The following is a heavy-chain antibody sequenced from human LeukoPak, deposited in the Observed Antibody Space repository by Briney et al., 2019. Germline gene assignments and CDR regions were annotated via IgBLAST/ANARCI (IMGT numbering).Heavy chain of an antibody. V-gene: IGHV3-21*01. D-gene: IGHD6-13*01. Sequence: PGGSLRLSCAASGFTFSSYSMNWVRQAPGKGLEWVSSISSSSSYIYYADSAKGRFTISRDNAKNSLYLQMNSLRAEDTAVYYCARVEVAAADYWGQGTLVTVSS. CDR3: ARVEVAAADY. CDR1: GFTFSSYS. J-gene: IGHJ4*02. CDR2: ISSSSSYI.